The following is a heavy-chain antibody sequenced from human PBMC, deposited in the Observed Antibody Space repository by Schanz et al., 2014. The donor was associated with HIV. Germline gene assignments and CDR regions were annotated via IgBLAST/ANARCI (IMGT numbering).Heavy chain of an antibody. J-gene: IGHJ4*02. D-gene: IGHD3-22*01. V-gene: IGHV3-30*18. CDR1: GFSFENYG. Sequence: QLVESGGGVVRPGRSLKLSCAASGFSFENYGMHWVRQAPGKGLEWVAVVSFDGSKKYYADSVKGRFTISRDNSKNTLYLQMTTLRIDDTAVYYCAKPEYDSRGSSQSHFDYWGQGTLVTVSS. CDR3: AKPEYDSRGSSQSHFDY. CDR2: VSFDGSKK.